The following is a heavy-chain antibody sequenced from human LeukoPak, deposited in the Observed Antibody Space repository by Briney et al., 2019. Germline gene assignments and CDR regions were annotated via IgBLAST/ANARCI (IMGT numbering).Heavy chain of an antibody. CDR2: ISSSSSTI. D-gene: IGHD3-10*01. CDR3: ARAVLHGSGSYYSTYYMDV. J-gene: IGHJ6*03. Sequence: GGSLRLSCAASRFTFSIFAMNWVRQAPGKGLEWLSYISSSSSTIYYADSVKGRFTISRDNAKNSLYLQLNSLRPEDTAVYYCARAVLHGSGSYYSTYYMDVWGKGTTVTISS. V-gene: IGHV3-48*01. CDR1: RFTFSIFA.